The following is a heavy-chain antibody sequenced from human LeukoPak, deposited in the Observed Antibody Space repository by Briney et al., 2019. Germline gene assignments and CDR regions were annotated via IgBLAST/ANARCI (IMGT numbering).Heavy chain of an antibody. CDR3: AGRNTAMVAGLDY. J-gene: IGHJ4*02. V-gene: IGHV1-8*02. CDR2: MNPNSGNT. Sequence: ASVKVSCKASGYTFTGYYMHWVRQAPGQGLEWMGWMNPNSGNTGYAQKFQGRVTMTRNTSISTAFMELSGLRSEDTAVYFCAGRNTAMVAGLDYWGQGSLATVSS. D-gene: IGHD5-18*01. CDR1: GYTFTGYY.